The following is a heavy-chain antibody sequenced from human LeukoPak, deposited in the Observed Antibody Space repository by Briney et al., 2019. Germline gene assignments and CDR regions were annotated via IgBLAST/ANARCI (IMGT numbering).Heavy chain of an antibody. Sequence: SETLSLTCSVSGYTISSGYDWGWIRQPPGKGLEWIGSIYYRRTTYYNPSLKSRVTMSIDTSKNQFSLKLSSVTAADTAVYYCARGQGGWSGYYRTDWFDPWGQGTLVTVSS. V-gene: IGHV4-38-2*02. D-gene: IGHD3-3*01. J-gene: IGHJ5*02. CDR2: IYYRRTT. CDR3: ARGQGGWSGYYRTDWFDP. CDR1: GYTISSGYD.